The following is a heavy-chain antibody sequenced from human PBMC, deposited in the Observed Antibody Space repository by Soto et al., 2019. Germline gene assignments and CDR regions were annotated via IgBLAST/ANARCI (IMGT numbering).Heavy chain of an antibody. CDR2: ISYSGTT. CDR1: GGSISSYY. J-gene: IGHJ5*02. V-gene: IGHV4-59*13. CDR3: ARGGDYDILTNYYAQFDP. D-gene: IGHD3-9*01. Sequence: PSETLSLTCTVSGGSISSYYWSWIRQPPGKGLEWIAYISYSGTTNYNPSLKSRVTISMDTSKNQFSLRLSSVTAADTAVYYCARGGDYDILTNYYAQFDPWGQGILVTVSS.